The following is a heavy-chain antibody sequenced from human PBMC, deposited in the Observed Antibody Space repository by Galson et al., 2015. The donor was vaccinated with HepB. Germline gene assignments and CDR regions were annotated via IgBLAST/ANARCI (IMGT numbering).Heavy chain of an antibody. CDR3: AKVLAVAGRGGFDY. V-gene: IGHV3-30*18. CDR2: ISYDGSNK. Sequence: SLRLSCAASGFTFSSYGMHWVRQAPGKGLEWVAVISYDGSNKYYADSVKGRFTISRDNSKNTLYLQMNSLRAEDTAVYYCAKVLAVAGRGGFDYWGQGTLVTVSS. J-gene: IGHJ4*02. CDR1: GFTFSSYG. D-gene: IGHD6-19*01.